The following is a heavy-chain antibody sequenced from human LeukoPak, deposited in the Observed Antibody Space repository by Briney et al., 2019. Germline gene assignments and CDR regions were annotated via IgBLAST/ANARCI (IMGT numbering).Heavy chain of an antibody. CDR1: GGSISSYY. V-gene: IGHV4-59*01. CDR3: ARDRGAVAGSYWFDP. J-gene: IGHJ5*02. Sequence: SETLSLTCTVSGGSISSYYWSWIRRPPGKGLEWIGYIYCSGSTNYNPSLKSRVTISVDTSKNQFSLKLSSVTAADTAVYYCARDRGAVAGSYWFDPWGQGTLVSVSS. CDR2: IYCSGST. D-gene: IGHD6-19*01.